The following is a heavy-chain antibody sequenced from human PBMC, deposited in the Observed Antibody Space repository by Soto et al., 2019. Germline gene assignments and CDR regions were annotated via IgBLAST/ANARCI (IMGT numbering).Heavy chain of an antibody. J-gene: IGHJ4*02. CDR3: ARTPRHCSGGTCYAGYFEY. CDR2: ISGGGGAT. Sequence: EVQLLESGGGLVQPGGSLRLSCATSGFTFSSFAMTWVRQAPGKGLEWVSTISGGGGATYFADSVKGRFTISRDNSKNTQYLQMNSLRAEDTAVYDCARTPRHCSGGTCYAGYFEYWGQGTLVTVSS. D-gene: IGHD2-15*01. CDR1: GFTFSSFA. V-gene: IGHV3-23*01.